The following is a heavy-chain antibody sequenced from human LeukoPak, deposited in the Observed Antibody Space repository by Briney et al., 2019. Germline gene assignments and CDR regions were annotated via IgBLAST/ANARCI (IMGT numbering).Heavy chain of an antibody. J-gene: IGHJ4*02. V-gene: IGHV4-34*01. CDR3: ARVRGAVYYYGSGSYNYFDY. CDR2: INHSGST. Sequence: SETLSLTCAVYGGSFSGYYWSWIRQPPGKGLEWIGEINHSGSTNYNPSLKSRVTISVDTSKNQFSLKLSSVTAADTAVYYCARVRGAVYYYGSGSYNYFDYWGQGTLVTVSP. D-gene: IGHD3-10*01. CDR1: GGSFSGYY.